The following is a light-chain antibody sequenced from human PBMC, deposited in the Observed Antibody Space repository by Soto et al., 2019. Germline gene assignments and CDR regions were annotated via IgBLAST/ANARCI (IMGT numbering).Light chain of an antibody. J-gene: IGKJ1*01. CDR3: QQYGSSGT. CDR2: GAS. V-gene: IGKV3-20*01. Sequence: ELGFTQSPGTLSLSPGERATLSCRASQSVSNNFLAWYQQKPGQAPRLLIYGASKRATGIPDRFSGSGSGTDFTLTISRLEPEDFAVYYCQQYGSSGTFGQGTKVDIK. CDR1: QSVSNNF.